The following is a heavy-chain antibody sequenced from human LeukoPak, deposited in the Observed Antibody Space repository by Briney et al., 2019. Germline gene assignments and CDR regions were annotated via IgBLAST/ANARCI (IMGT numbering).Heavy chain of an antibody. CDR3: ARGAHYYDSSGYHDFDY. CDR2: INPNSGGT. Sequence: ASVKVSCKASGYTFTGYYMHWVRQAPGQGLEWMGWINPNSGGTNYAQKFQGRVTMTRDTSISTAYMELSRLRSDDTAVYYCARGAHYYDSSGYHDFDYWGQGTLVAVSS. D-gene: IGHD3-22*01. V-gene: IGHV1-2*02. J-gene: IGHJ4*02. CDR1: GYTFTGYY.